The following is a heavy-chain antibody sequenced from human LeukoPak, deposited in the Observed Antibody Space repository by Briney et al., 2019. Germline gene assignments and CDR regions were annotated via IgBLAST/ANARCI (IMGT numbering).Heavy chain of an antibody. J-gene: IGHJ6*02. CDR3: ARSIGLTGGGVDV. Sequence: PGGSLRLSCAASGFTFSDYNKNWVRQAPGKGLEWVSYITNGGSTIHHADPVKGRFTISRDNAKKTLYLQMNSLRAEDTAVYYCARSIGLTGGGVDVWGQGTTVTVSS. D-gene: IGHD3-9*01. V-gene: IGHV3-11*01. CDR2: ITNGGSTI. CDR1: GFTFSDYN.